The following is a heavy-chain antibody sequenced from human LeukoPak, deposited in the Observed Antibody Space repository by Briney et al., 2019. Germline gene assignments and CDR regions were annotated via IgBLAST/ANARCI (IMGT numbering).Heavy chain of an antibody. CDR2: INWNGGST. CDR3: ARDIRGSYYGGFEY. CDR1: GFTFDDYG. D-gene: IGHD1-26*01. Sequence: PGGSLRLSCAASGFTFDDYGMSWVRQAPGKGLEWVSAINWNGGSTGYADSVKGRFTISRDNAKNSLYLQMNSLRAEDTALYYCARDIRGSYYGGFEYWGQGTLVTVSS. V-gene: IGHV3-20*04. J-gene: IGHJ4*02.